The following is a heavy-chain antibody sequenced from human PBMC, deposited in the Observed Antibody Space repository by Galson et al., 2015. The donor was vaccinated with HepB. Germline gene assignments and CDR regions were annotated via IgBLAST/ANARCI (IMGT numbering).Heavy chain of an antibody. CDR2: INGGDGKT. V-gene: IGHV1-3*01. Sequence: SVKVSCKASGCTFTKYAIHWVRQAPGQRPEWLGWINGGDGKTRSSQKLLDRVTFTRDTSATTAFMELSGLRSEDTAVYYCARDQGYQLIYYWGQGTLVTVSS. J-gene: IGHJ4*02. CDR3: ARDQGYQLIYY. CDR1: GCTFTKYA. D-gene: IGHD2-2*01.